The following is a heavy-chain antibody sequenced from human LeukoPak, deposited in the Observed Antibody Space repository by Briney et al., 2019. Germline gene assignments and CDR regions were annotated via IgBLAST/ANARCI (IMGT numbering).Heavy chain of an antibody. D-gene: IGHD1-1*01. CDR2: ITGSGVST. CDR1: EFTFAGYA. J-gene: IGHJ3*02. CDR3: ARDRRRLRGMNGDGDAFDI. Sequence: GGSLRLSCAASEFTFAGYAMSWVRQAPGKGLEWVSAITGSGVSTYYADSVKGRFTMSRDNSRNTLDLRMNSLRVEDTAVYFCARDRRRLRGMNGDGDAFDIWGQGTMVTVSS. V-gene: IGHV3-23*01.